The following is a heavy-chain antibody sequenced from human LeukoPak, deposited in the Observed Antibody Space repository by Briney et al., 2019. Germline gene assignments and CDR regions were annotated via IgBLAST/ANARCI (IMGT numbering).Heavy chain of an antibody. CDR2: ISYDGSNK. V-gene: IGHV3-30*03. Sequence: QPGGSLRLSCAASGFTFSNAWMSWVRQAPGKGLEWVAVISYDGSNKYYADSVKGRFTISRDNSKNTLYLQMNSLRAEDTAVYYCATAMMDDAFDIWGQGTMVTVSS. J-gene: IGHJ3*02. CDR1: GFTFSNAW. CDR3: ATAMMDDAFDI. D-gene: IGHD3-22*01.